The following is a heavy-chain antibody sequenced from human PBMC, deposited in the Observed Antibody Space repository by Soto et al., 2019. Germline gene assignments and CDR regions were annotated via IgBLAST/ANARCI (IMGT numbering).Heavy chain of an antibody. V-gene: IGHV3-30-3*01. CDR1: GFTFSSYA. CDR2: ISYDGSNK. J-gene: IGHJ6*02. Sequence: GGSLRLSCAASGFTFSSYAMHWVRQAPGKGLEWVAVISYDGSNKYYADSVKGRFTISRDNSKNTLYLQMNSLRAEDPAVYYCARDLAVAGLYYYYGMDVWGQWTTVTVSS. CDR3: ARDLAVAGLYYYYGMDV. D-gene: IGHD6-19*01.